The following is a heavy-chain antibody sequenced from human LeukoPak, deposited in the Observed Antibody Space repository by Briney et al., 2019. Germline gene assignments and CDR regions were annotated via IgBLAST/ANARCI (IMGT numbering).Heavy chain of an antibody. CDR2: IYYSGNT. CDR1: GDSISTYY. Sequence: SETLSLTCTVSGDSISTYYWSWIRQSPGKGLEWIGYIYYSGNTNYNPSLKSRVTISVDTSKNQFSLKLSSVTAADTAVYYCARSYDGPDFQLWGQGTLVTVSS. D-gene: IGHD3-10*01. J-gene: IGHJ1*01. CDR3: ARSYDGPDFQL. V-gene: IGHV4-59*01.